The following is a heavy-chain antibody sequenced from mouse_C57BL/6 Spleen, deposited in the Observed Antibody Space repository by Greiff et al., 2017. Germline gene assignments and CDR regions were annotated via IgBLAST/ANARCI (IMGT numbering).Heavy chain of an antibody. D-gene: IGHD2-1*01. J-gene: IGHJ2*01. V-gene: IGHV1-69*01. Sequence: QVQLQQPGAELVMPGASVKLSCKASGYTFTSYWMHWVKQRPGQGLEWIGEIDPSDSYTNYNQKFKGKSTLTVDKSSSTAYMQLSSLTSEDSAVYYCARSPPYGNGFDYWGQGTTLTVSS. CDR3: ARSPPYGNGFDY. CDR1: GYTFTSYW. CDR2: IDPSDSYT.